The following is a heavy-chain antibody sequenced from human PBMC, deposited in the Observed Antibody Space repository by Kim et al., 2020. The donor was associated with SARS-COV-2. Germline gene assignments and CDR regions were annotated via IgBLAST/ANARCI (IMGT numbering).Heavy chain of an antibody. D-gene: IGHD3-10*01. CDR1: GFTFDDYA. CDR2: INWNSGHI. CDR3: AKDFDYHGSGATLPDF. Sequence: GGSLRLSCAASGFTFDDYAMHWVRQAPGKGLEWVAGINWNSGHIGYVDSVKGRFTISRDNAKNSLYLQMNSLRTEDTALYYCAKDFDYHGSGATLPDFWGQGTLVTVSS. J-gene: IGHJ4*02. V-gene: IGHV3-9*01.